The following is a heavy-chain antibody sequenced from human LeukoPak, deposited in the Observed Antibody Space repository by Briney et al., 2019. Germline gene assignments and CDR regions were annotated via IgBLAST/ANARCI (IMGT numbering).Heavy chain of an antibody. CDR3: ASGEWLGALDY. CDR2: INSDGSSR. CDR1: GFTFSSYE. Sequence: GGSLRLSCAASGFTFSSYEMNWVRQAPGKGLVWVSRINSDGSSRSYADSVKGRFTISRDNAKNTLYLQMNSLRAEDTAVYYCASGEWLGALDYWGQGTLVTVSS. D-gene: IGHD6-19*01. V-gene: IGHV3-74*01. J-gene: IGHJ4*02.